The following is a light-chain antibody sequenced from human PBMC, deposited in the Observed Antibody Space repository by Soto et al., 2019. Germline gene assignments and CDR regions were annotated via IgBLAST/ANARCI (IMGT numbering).Light chain of an antibody. CDR1: SSNIGNNF. CDR3: GTWDNSLSAVV. CDR2: DND. J-gene: IGLJ2*01. Sequence: QSVLTQPPSVSAAPGQKVTISCSGSSSNIGNNFVSWYQQFPGTAPKLLTYDNDKRPSGIPDRFSGSKSGTSATLGITGLQTGDEADYYFGTWDNSLSAVVFGGGTKLTVL. V-gene: IGLV1-51*01.